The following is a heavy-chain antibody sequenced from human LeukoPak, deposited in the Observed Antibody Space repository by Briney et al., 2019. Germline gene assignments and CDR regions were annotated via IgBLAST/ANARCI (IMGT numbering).Heavy chain of an antibody. Sequence: SETLSLTCTVSGGSISSHYWSWIRQSPGKGLEWIGYIYYSGSTNYNPSLKSRVTISVDTSKNQFSLKLSSVTAADTAVYYCARQGQWLGPDYWGQGTLVTVSS. J-gene: IGHJ4*02. CDR3: ARQGQWLGPDY. V-gene: IGHV4-59*08. CDR1: GGSISSHY. D-gene: IGHD6-19*01. CDR2: IYYSGST.